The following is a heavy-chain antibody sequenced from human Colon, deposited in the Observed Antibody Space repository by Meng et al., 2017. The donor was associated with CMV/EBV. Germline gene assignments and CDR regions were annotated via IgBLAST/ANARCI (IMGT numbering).Heavy chain of an antibody. CDR3: ARVLVGATEPFDY. CDR1: GYTFSNYG. J-gene: IGHJ4*02. D-gene: IGHD1-26*01. V-gene: IGHV1-18*01. Sequence: ASVKVSCKASGYTFSNYGMSWVRQAPGQGLEWMGWINADNGNTNYAQKVQDRVTMTTDASTSTAYMELRSLTSDDTAVYYCARVLVGATEPFDYWGQGTLVTVSS. CDR2: INADNGNT.